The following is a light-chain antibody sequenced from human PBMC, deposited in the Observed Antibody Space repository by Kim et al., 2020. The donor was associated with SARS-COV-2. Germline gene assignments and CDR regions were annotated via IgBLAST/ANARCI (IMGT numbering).Light chain of an antibody. CDR2: WAS. CDR1: QSLLYDSNGMDY. Sequence: DIVMTQFPDSLAVSLGERATINCKSSQSLLYDSNGMDYLAWYQQKPGQPPRLLIYWASIRESGVPDRFSGSGSGTDFTLTISSLQAEDVALYYCNQYFKAPRTFGQGTKVEIK. V-gene: IGKV4-1*01. CDR3: NQYFKAPRT. J-gene: IGKJ1*01.